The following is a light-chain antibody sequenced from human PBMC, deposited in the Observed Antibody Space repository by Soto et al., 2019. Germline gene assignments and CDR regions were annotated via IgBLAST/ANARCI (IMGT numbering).Light chain of an antibody. V-gene: IGLV1-40*01. J-gene: IGLJ2*01. Sequence: QSVLTQPPSVSGAPGQRVTISCTGSSSNIGAGYDVHWYLHLPGTAPKLLIFRNSHRPSGVPGRFSASKSGTSASLAITGLQAEDEADYYCQSYDNTLSGVVFGGGTKLTVL. CDR2: RNS. CDR1: SSNIGAGYD. CDR3: QSYDNTLSGVV.